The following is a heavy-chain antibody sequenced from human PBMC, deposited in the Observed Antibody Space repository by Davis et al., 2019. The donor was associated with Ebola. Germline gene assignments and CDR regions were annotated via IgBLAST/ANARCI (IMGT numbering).Heavy chain of an antibody. Sequence: PGGSLRLSCAASGFIFSDYWMSWIRQAPGKGLEWVSCISSRASTIYYANSVKGRFTISRDNAKNSLYLQMNSLRDEDTAVYYCARDLTVQWLPRSYGMDVWGQGTTVTVSS. D-gene: IGHD3-22*01. CDR2: ISSRASTI. V-gene: IGHV3-11*04. CDR1: GFIFSDYW. J-gene: IGHJ6*02. CDR3: ARDLTVQWLPRSYGMDV.